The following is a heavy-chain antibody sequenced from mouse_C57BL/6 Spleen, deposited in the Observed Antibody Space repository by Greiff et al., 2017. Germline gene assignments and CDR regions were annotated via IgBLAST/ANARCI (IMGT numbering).Heavy chain of an antibody. Sequence: EVQLVESGGGLVKPGGSLKLSCAASGFTFSDYGMHWVRQAPEKGLEWVAYISSGSSTIYYADTVKGRITISRDNAKNTLFLQMTSLRSEDTAMYYCARGGNYEAMDYWGQGTSVTVSS. CDR2: ISSGSSTI. CDR1: GFTFSDYG. D-gene: IGHD2-1*01. V-gene: IGHV5-17*01. J-gene: IGHJ4*01. CDR3: ARGGNYEAMDY.